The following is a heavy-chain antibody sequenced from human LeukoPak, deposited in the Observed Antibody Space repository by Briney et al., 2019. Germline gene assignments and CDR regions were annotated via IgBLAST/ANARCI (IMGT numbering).Heavy chain of an antibody. CDR1: GGSISSSSYY. CDR3: AASRSGYDYGITHFSVDY. J-gene: IGHJ4*02. V-gene: IGHV4-39*01. D-gene: IGHD5-12*01. CDR2: IYYSGST. Sequence: PSETLSLTCTVSGGSISSSSYYWGWIRQPPGKGLEWIGSIYYSGSTYYNPSLKSRVTISVDTSKNQFSLKLSSVTAADTAVYYCAASRSGYDYGITHFSVDYWGQGTLVTVSS.